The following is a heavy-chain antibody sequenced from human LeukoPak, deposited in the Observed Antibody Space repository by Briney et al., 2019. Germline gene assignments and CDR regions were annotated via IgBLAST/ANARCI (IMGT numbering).Heavy chain of an antibody. D-gene: IGHD6-13*01. CDR3: ARVVGDSWDPDY. CDR1: GFTFRSYS. J-gene: IGHJ4*02. V-gene: IGHV3-21*01. Sequence: GGSLRLSCAASGFTFRSYSMNGVRQAPGEGLEGVSSISSSSYIYYAASVKGRFTISRDDATTPLYLQMNSLRAQDTAVHYCARVVGDSWDPDYWGQGTLVTVSS. CDR2: ISSSSYI.